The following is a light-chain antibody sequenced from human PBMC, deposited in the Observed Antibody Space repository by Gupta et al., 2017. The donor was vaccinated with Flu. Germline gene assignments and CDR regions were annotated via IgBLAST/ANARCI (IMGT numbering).Light chain of an antibody. CDR3: QEGFIALMWT. Sequence: SSLSASVGDRVTLSCRASQNITIYLNWYQQKAGKPPKLLVYGASSLQSGVPSRFIDSGSGTDFTLTINSRQPEDFATYYCQEGFIALMWTFGQGTKVEVK. CDR2: GAS. CDR1: QNITIY. J-gene: IGKJ1*01. V-gene: IGKV1-39*01.